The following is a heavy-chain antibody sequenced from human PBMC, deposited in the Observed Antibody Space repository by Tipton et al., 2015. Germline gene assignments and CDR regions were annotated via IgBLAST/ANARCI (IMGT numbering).Heavy chain of an antibody. Sequence: GLVKPSQTLSLTCSVSGSSIRSGGHYWSWIRQHPGKGLEWIGHIYQSGTTYYNPSLMSRIAISLDTSKNQFSLKLNSVTAADTAVYYCARDDTDTSGAWAFWGRGTLVTVSS. CDR2: IYQSGTT. J-gene: IGHJ4*02. CDR3: ARDDTDTSGAWAF. D-gene: IGHD3-22*01. CDR1: GSSIRSGGHY. V-gene: IGHV4-31*03.